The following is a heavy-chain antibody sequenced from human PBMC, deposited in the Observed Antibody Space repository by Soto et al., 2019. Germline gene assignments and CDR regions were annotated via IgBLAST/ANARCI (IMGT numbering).Heavy chain of an antibody. Sequence: PGGSLRLSCAASGFTFSSYAMHWVRQAPGKGLEWVAVIWYDGSNKYYTDSVKGRFTISRDNSMNTLNLQMNSLRTEDTAVYYCARAQYYDTSGLYAMDVWGQGSTVTVSS. CDR3: ARAQYYDTSGLYAMDV. J-gene: IGHJ6*01. CDR1: GFTFSSYA. D-gene: IGHD3-22*01. V-gene: IGHV3-33*08. CDR2: IWYDGSNK.